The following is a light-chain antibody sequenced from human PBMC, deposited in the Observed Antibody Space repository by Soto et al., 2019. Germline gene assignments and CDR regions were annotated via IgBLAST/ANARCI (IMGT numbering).Light chain of an antibody. CDR3: QQYGSSPKT. Sequence: EIVLTQSPGTLSLSPGERVTLSCRASQSVRSTSLAWYQQKPGQAPRLLIYAASSRATGIPDRFSGSGSGTDFTLTISRLEPEDFAVYYCQQYGSSPKTFGQGTKVDIK. CDR2: AAS. J-gene: IGKJ1*01. CDR1: QSVRSTS. V-gene: IGKV3-20*01.